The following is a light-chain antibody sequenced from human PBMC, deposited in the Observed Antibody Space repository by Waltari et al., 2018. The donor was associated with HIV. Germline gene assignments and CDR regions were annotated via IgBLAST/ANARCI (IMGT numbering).Light chain of an antibody. CDR3: QSHDNKIFYV. CDR1: SGNIASSY. Sequence: NFILTQPHSVSESPGKTVTISCTRSSGNIASSYVQWYQQRPGSSPTTVIYANNQRPAEVPDRFSGSIDSSSNSASLTISGLRTEDEADYYCQSHDNKIFYVFGGGTYVTVL. J-gene: IGLJ1*01. CDR2: ANN. V-gene: IGLV6-57*01.